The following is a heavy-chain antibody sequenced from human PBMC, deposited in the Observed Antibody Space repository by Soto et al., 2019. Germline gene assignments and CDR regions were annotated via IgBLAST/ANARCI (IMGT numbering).Heavy chain of an antibody. V-gene: IGHV3-23*01. CDR3: AKDRSSTSCYAFDY. CDR1: GFTFRSYA. CDR2: IGGSSGST. Sequence: EVQLLESGGGLLQPGGSLRLSCAASGFTFRSYAMSWVRQAPGKGLEWVSAIGGSSGSTDYADSVKGRFTISRDNSKNTLFLQMNSLRAEYTAVYYCAKDRSSTSCYAFDYWGQGTLVTVSS. J-gene: IGHJ4*02. D-gene: IGHD2-2*01.